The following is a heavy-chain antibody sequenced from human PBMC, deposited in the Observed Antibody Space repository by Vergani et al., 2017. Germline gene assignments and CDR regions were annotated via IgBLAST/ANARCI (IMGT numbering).Heavy chain of an antibody. CDR2: IYTSGST. V-gene: IGHV4-4*07. Sequence: QVQLQESGPGLVKPSETLSLTCTVSGGSISSYYWSWIRQPAGKGLEWIGRIYTSGSTNYNPSLKSRVTMSVDTSKNQFSLKLSSVTAADTAVYYCARGPDYYDFWSGYYGWFDPWGQGTLVTVSS. CDR3: ARGPDYYDFWSGYYGWFDP. CDR1: GGSISSYY. J-gene: IGHJ5*02. D-gene: IGHD3-3*01.